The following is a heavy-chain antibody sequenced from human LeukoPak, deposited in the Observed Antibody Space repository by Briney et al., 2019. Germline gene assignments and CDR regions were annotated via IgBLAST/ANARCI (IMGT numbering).Heavy chain of an antibody. CDR2: IYYSGST. V-gene: IGHV4-31*03. Sequence: PSQTLSLTCTVSGGSISSGGYYWSWIRQHPGKGLKWIGYIYYSGSTYYNPSLKSRVTISVDTSKNQFSLKLSSVTAADTAVYYCARSVVYDSSGYYSFFDYWGQGTLVTVSS. CDR3: ARSVVYDSSGYYSFFDY. CDR1: GGSISSGGYY. D-gene: IGHD3-22*01. J-gene: IGHJ4*02.